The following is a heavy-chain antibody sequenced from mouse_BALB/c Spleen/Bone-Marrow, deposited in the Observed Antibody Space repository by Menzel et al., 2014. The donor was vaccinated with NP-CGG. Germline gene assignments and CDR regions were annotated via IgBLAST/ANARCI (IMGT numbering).Heavy chain of an antibody. CDR3: ARLRGYSQAWFAY. J-gene: IGHJ3*01. CDR1: GYAFTNYW. Sequence: VQLQQSGAELVRPGTSVKISRKASGYAFTNYWLGWVKQRPGHGLEWIGDIYPGSGNTYYNEKFKGKATLTADKPSSTAYMQLSSLTSEDSAVYFCARLRGYSQAWFAYWGQGTLVTVSA. D-gene: IGHD2-3*01. CDR2: IYPGSGNT. V-gene: IGHV1-63*01.